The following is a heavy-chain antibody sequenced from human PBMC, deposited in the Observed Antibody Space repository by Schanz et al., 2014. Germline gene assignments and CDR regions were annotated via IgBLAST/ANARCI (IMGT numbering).Heavy chain of an antibody. CDR1: GFTFGDYA. Sequence: EVQLLESGGGLVQPGGSLRLSCAASGFTFGDYAMTWVRQAPGKGLEWVSAMNESHSTIYYADSVRGRFTISRDNAENTLFLQMNSLRAEDTAVYYCANNWNLDYWGQGTLVTVSS. J-gene: IGHJ4*02. CDR3: ANNWNLDY. V-gene: IGHV3-23*01. D-gene: IGHD1-20*01. CDR2: MNESHSTI.